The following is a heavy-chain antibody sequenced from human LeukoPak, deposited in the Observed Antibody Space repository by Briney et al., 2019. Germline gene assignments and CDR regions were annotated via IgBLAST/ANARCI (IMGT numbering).Heavy chain of an antibody. V-gene: IGHV3-21*04. J-gene: IGHJ6*03. CDR2: ISSSSSYI. Sequence: GGSLRLSCAASGFTFSSYSMNWVRQAPGKGLEWVSSISSSSSYIYYADSVKGRFTISRDNAKNSLYLQMNSLRAEDTAVYYCARRKAAAGTSYYYYYYYMDVWGKGTTVTVSS. CDR1: GFTFSSYS. D-gene: IGHD6-13*01. CDR3: ARRKAAAGTSYYYYYYYMDV.